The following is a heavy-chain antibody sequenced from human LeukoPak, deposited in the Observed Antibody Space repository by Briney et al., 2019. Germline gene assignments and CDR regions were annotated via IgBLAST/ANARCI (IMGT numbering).Heavy chain of an antibody. CDR1: GFSFTNSA. D-gene: IGHD5-18*01. Sequence: SVKVSCKASGFSFTNSAVQWVRQARGQGLEWIGWIVVGSGNTIYVQKFQERVAITRDMSTSTAYMELSSLRSEDTAVYYCAAGYIGGAMVTNAFDIWGQGTMVTVSS. J-gene: IGHJ3*02. CDR2: IVVGSGNT. CDR3: AAGYIGGAMVTNAFDI. V-gene: IGHV1-58*01.